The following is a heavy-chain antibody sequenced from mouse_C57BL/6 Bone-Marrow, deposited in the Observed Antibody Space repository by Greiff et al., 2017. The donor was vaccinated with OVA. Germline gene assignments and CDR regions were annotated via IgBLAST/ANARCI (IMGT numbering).Heavy chain of an antibody. CDR2: IWGDGST. D-gene: IGHD2-3*01. CDR3: AKIYDGYYVDAMDY. J-gene: IGHJ4*01. CDR1: GFSLTSYG. Sequence: VKVVESGPGLVAPSQSLSITCTVSGFSLTSYGVSWVRQPPGKGLEWLGVIWGDGSTNYHSALISRLSISKDNSKSQVFLKLNSLQTDDTATYYCAKIYDGYYVDAMDYWGQGTSVTVSS. V-gene: IGHV2-3*01.